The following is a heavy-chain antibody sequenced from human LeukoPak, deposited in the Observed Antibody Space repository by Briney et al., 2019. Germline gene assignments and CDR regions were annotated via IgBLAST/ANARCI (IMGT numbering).Heavy chain of an antibody. CDR1: GGSISSSSYY. CDR2: IYYSGST. V-gene: IGHV4-39*07. Sequence: SSETLSLTCTVSGGSISSSSYYWGWIRQPPGKGLEWIGSIYYSGSTNYNPSLKSRVTISVDTSKNQFSLKLSSVTAADTAVYYCARYSGYDHAPYYFDYWGQGTLVTVPS. D-gene: IGHD5-12*01. J-gene: IGHJ4*02. CDR3: ARYSGYDHAPYYFDY.